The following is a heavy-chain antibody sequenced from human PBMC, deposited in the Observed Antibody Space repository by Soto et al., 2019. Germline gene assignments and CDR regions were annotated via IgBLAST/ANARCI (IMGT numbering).Heavy chain of an antibody. Sequence: QVQLVQSGAEVKKPGSSVKRSCKALGGTFSSSTINWMRQAPGQGLEWMGRIIPVVGIPDYAQKFQGRVTITADKSTDTAFMELSGLRSEDTAVYYCARHAIFSYAFDIWGQGTLLTVSS. CDR1: GGTFSSST. CDR3: ARHAIFSYAFDI. D-gene: IGHD2-21*01. J-gene: IGHJ3*02. V-gene: IGHV1-69*02. CDR2: IIPVVGIP.